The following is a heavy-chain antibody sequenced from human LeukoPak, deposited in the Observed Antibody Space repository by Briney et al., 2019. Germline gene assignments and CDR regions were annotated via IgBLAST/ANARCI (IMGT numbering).Heavy chain of an antibody. CDR2: ISWNSDST. D-gene: IGHD4-17*01. CDR1: GFTFSIYA. V-gene: IGHV3-9*01. J-gene: IGHJ4*02. Sequence: GGSLRLSCAASGFTFSIYAMNWVRQAPGKGLEWVSGISWNSDSTGYADSVKGRFTISRDNAKNSLYLQMNSLRAEDTAVYYCARDDDYGDYLRLDYWGQGTLVTVSS. CDR3: ARDDDYGDYLRLDY.